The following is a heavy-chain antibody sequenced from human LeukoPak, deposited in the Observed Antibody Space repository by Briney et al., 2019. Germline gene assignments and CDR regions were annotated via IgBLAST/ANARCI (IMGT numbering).Heavy chain of an antibody. D-gene: IGHD1-26*01. CDR3: ARDPSGSFFNWFDP. V-gene: IGHV4-59*01. CDR1: GGSISSYY. CDR2: IYYSGGT. J-gene: IGHJ5*02. Sequence: SETLSLTCTVSGGSISSYYWHWIRQPPGKGLEWIGYIYYSGGTNYNPSLKSRVTISVDTSKNQFSLKLRSVTAADTAVYYCARDPSGSFFNWFDPWGQGTLVTVSS.